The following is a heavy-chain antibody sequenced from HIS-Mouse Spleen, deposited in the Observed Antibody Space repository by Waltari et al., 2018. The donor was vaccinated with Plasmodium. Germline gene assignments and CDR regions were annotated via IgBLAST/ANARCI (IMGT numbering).Heavy chain of an antibody. CDR2: IDWDDDK. V-gene: IGHV2-70*15. D-gene: IGHD6-6*01. J-gene: IGHJ6*02. Sequence: QVTLRESGPALVKPTQTLTLTCTFPGFPLSTRGLFVTWIRQPPRSALEWLARIDWDDDKYYSTSLKTRLTISKDTSKNQVVLTMTNMDPVDTATYYCARTTYSSSSAKYYYYGMDVWGQGTTVTVSS. CDR1: GFPLSTRGLF. CDR3: ARTTYSSSSAKYYYYGMDV.